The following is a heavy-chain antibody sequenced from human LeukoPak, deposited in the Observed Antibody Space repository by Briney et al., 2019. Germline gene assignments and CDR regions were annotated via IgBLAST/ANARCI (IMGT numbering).Heavy chain of an antibody. V-gene: IGHV4-4*07. D-gene: IGHD5-24*01. Sequence: SETLSLTCTVSGGSISNYYWSWIRQPAGKGLEWIGRIYASASTNYNPSLKSRVTLSVDASKNQLSLRLSSLTAADTAVYYCARGRYCSATICSGGDAFDIWGQGTVVTVSP. CDR2: IYASAST. J-gene: IGHJ3*02. CDR3: ARGRYCSATICSGGDAFDI. CDR1: GGSISNYY.